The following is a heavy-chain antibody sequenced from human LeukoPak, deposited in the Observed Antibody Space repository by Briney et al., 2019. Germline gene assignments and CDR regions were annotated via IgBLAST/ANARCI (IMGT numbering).Heavy chain of an antibody. Sequence: GGSLRLSCAASGFTFSSYEMSWVRQAPGKGLEWVSYISSSGSTIYYADSVKGRFTISRDNAKNSLYLQMNSLRAEDTAVYYCARAPYYYDSSGYSPFDYWGQGTLVTVSS. J-gene: IGHJ4*02. CDR3: ARAPYYYDSSGYSPFDY. CDR2: ISSSGSTI. D-gene: IGHD3-22*01. V-gene: IGHV3-48*03. CDR1: GFTFSSYE.